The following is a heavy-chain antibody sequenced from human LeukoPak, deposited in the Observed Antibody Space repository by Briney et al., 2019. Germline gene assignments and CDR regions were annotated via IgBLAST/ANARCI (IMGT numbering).Heavy chain of an antibody. J-gene: IGHJ4*02. Sequence: PGGSLRLSCAASGFTFSSYGMHWVRQAPGKGLEWVAVIWYDGSNKYYADSVKGRFTISRDNSKNTSYLQMNSLRAEDTAVYYCARDSMYGSESFDYWGQGTLVTVSS. CDR3: ARDSMYGSESFDY. V-gene: IGHV3-33*01. CDR1: GFTFSSYG. D-gene: IGHD3-10*01. CDR2: IWYDGSNK.